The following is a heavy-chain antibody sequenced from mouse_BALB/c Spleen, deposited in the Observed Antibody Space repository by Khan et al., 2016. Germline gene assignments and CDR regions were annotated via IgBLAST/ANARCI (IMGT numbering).Heavy chain of an antibody. Sequence: EVKLEESGGGLVKPGGSLKLSCAASGFTFSSYAMSWVRQTPEKRLEWVATISSGGSYTYYPDSVKGRFTISRDNAKNTLYLQMSSLRSEDTAMYYCARRRYYGSSGYFDVWGAGTTVTVSS. V-gene: IGHV5-9-1*01. CDR1: GFTFSSYA. J-gene: IGHJ1*01. CDR2: ISSGGSYT. D-gene: IGHD1-1*01. CDR3: ARRRYYGSSGYFDV.